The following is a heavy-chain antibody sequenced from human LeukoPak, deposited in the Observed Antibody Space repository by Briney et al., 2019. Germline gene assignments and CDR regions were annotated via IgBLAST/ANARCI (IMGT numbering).Heavy chain of an antibody. D-gene: IGHD3-10*01. CDR3: ANEAMGSFTLVRGVMDY. J-gene: IGHJ4*02. CDR1: GYTFSGYY. Sequence: RASVKVSCKPSGYTFSGYYIHWVRQAPGQGLEWMGWINPNSGGTNYAQKFLGRVTMTRDTSISTAYMELNRLTSDDTAVYYCANEAMGSFTLVRGVMDYWGQGTLVTVSS. V-gene: IGHV1-2*02. CDR2: INPNSGGT.